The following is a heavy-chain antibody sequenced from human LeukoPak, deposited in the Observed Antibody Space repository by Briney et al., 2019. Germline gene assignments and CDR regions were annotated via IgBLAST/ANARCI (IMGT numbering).Heavy chain of an antibody. CDR3: TADDPTYGDYNLDY. J-gene: IGHJ4*02. D-gene: IGHD4-17*01. Sequence: KAGGSLRLSCGASGFIFRSAWVSWVRQAPGKGLEWVGRIRSKDAGETTDYAAPVKGRFAISRDDSKNMLFLQMNSLEAEDTALYYCTADDPTYGDYNLDYWGRGALVTVSS. CDR1: GFIFRSAW. V-gene: IGHV3-15*01. CDR2: IRSKDAGETT.